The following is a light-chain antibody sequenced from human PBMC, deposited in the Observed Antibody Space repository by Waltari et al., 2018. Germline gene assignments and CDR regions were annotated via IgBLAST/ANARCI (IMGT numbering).Light chain of an antibody. J-gene: IGLJ3*02. V-gene: IGLV2-8*01. CDR1: GSDVGDYNY. CDR2: EVT. CDR3: SSHVV. Sequence: QSALTQPPSASGSPGQTVTISCTATGSDVGDYNYVSWYQPHPGKAPKLMIYEVTKRPSGGPDRFSGSKSGNTASLTVSGLQAEDEADYYCSSHVVFGGGTKLTVL.